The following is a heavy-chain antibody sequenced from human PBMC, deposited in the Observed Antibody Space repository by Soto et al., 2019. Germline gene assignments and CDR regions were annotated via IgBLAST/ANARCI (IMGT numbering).Heavy chain of an antibody. CDR2: IDPNSGNI. D-gene: IGHD3-10*01. V-gene: IGHV1-8*01. J-gene: IGHJ4*02. CDR3: ARGRASGSYYLLDY. Sequence: GASVKVSCKASGDTFTTYDINWVRQATGHGLAWMGWIDPNSGNIGSAQRFQGRVTMTRDTAIRTGYMEVSSLRSDDTAVYYCARGRASGSYYLLDYWGQGTLVTVSS. CDR1: GDTFTTYD.